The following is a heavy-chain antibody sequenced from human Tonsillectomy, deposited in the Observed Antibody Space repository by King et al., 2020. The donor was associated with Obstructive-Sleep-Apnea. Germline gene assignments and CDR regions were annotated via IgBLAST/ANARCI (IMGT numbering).Heavy chain of an antibody. CDR3: ARLRPISREGRYFDL. D-gene: IGHD1-26*01. J-gene: IGHJ2*01. V-gene: IGHV3-13*01. CDR1: GFIISSYD. CDR2: VGTAGET. Sequence: VQLVESGGGLVQPGGSLRLSCAASGFIISSYDMHWVRQATGKGLEWVSAVGTAGETYYPGSVKGRFTISRENAKNSLYLQMSSLRAGDTAVYYCARLRPISREGRYFDLWGRGTLVTVSS.